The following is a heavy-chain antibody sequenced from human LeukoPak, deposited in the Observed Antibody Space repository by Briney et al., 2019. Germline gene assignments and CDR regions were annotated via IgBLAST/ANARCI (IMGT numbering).Heavy chain of an antibody. CDR1: GYTFTDYY. Sequence: ASVTVSCKASGYTFTDYYIHWVRQAPGQGLEWMGWINPNSGGTKYAQNFQGRVTMTMDTSISTAFMDLSRLRSDDTAVYYCARPPGDYSSWFDYWGQGTLVTVSS. CDR3: ARPPGDYSSWFDY. V-gene: IGHV1-2*02. CDR2: INPNSGGT. J-gene: IGHJ5*01. D-gene: IGHD7-27*01.